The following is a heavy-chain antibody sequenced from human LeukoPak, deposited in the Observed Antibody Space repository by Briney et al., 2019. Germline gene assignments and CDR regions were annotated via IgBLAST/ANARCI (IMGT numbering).Heavy chain of an antibody. J-gene: IGHJ4*02. CDR2: ISYSGST. Sequence: PSETLSLTCTVSGGSINSHYWSWVRQPPGKGLEWIGDISYSGSTNYNPSLKSRVTMSVDTSKNQFSLKLSSVTAADTAVCYCARDLGHCWGQGTLVTVSS. CDR1: GGSINSHY. V-gene: IGHV4-59*11. D-gene: IGHD3-16*01. CDR3: ARDLGHC.